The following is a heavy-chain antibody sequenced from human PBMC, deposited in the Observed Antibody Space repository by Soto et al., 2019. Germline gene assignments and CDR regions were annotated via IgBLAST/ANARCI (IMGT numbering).Heavy chain of an antibody. D-gene: IGHD5-12*01. J-gene: IGHJ4*02. CDR3: ARTSGYDFSY. CDR1: GGSISSGDYY. Sequence: TLSLTFTVSGGSISSGDYYGSWIRQPPGKGLEWIGYIYYSGSTYYNPSLKSRVTISVDTSKNQFSLKLSSVTAADTAVYYCARTSGYDFSYWGQGTLVTVSS. V-gene: IGHV4-30-4*01. CDR2: IYYSGST.